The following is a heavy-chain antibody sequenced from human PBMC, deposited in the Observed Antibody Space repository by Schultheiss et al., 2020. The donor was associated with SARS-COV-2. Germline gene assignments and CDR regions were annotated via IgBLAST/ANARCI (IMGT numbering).Heavy chain of an antibody. CDR1: GGSISSGGYY. CDR2: INHSGST. CDR3: ARVQNYYGSGSHEDY. Sequence: SETLSLTCTVSGGSISSGGYYWSWIHQPPGKGLEWIGEINHSGSTNYNPSLKSRVTISVDTSKNQFSLKLSSVTAADTAVYYCARVQNYYGSGSHEDYWGQGTLVTVSS. V-gene: IGHV4-31*03. J-gene: IGHJ4*02. D-gene: IGHD3-10*01.